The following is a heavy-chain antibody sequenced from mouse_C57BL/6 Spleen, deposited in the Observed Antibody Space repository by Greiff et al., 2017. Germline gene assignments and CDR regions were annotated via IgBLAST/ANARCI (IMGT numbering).Heavy chain of an antibody. V-gene: IGHV5-17*01. J-gene: IGHJ2*01. D-gene: IGHD4-1*02. CDR2: ISSGSSTI. Sequence: EVQLVESGGGLVKPGGSLKLSCAASGFTFSDYGMHWVRQAPEKGLEWVAYISSGSSTIYYADTVKGRFTISRDNAKNTLFLQMTSLRSEDTAMYYCARLTTGKYFDYWGQGTTLTVSS. CDR1: GFTFSDYG. CDR3: ARLTTGKYFDY.